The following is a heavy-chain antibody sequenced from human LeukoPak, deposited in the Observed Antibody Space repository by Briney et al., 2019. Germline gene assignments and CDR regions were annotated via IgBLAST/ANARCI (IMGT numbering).Heavy chain of an antibody. D-gene: IGHD6-13*01. J-gene: IGHJ4*02. CDR1: GFTFSSYG. Sequence: GRSLRLSCAASGFTFSSYGMHWVRQAPGKGLEWVAVIWYDGSNKYYADSVKGRFTISRDNSKNTLYLQMNSLRAEDTAVYYCARDRVSDSSSWYGDFDYWGQGTLVTVSS. V-gene: IGHV3-33*01. CDR3: ARDRVSDSSSWYGDFDY. CDR2: IWYDGSNK.